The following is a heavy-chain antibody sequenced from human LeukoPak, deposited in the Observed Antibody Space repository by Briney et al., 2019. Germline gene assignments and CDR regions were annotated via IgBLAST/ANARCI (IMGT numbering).Heavy chain of an antibody. D-gene: IGHD2-2*01. CDR3: ARASRYCSSTSCYDWDY. Sequence: SETLSLTCTVSGGSISSGGYYWSWIRQHPGKGLEWIGYIYYSGSTYYNPSLKSRVTISVDTSKNQFSLKLSSVTAADTAVYYCARASRYCSSTSCYDWDYWGQGTLVTVSS. J-gene: IGHJ4*02. CDR2: IYYSGST. CDR1: GGSISSGGYY. V-gene: IGHV4-31*03.